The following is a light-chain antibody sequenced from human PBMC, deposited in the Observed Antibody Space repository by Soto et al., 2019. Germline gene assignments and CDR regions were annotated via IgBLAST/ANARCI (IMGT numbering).Light chain of an antibody. CDR1: QHINKH. Sequence: DIQMTQSPSSLPASVGDRVTISCHARQHINKHLNWYQHKRGKAPQLLIFDASNLATGVPSRFSGSGSGTHFTFTISIVQPEDFATYYCHQYHNFPITFGQGTRLEIK. CDR3: HQYHNFPIT. J-gene: IGKJ5*01. V-gene: IGKV1-33*01. CDR2: DAS.